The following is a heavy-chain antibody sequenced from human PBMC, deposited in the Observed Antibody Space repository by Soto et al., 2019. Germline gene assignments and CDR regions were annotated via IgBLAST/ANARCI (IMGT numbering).Heavy chain of an antibody. CDR2: ITHIGST. Sequence: QVQLQQWGAGLLTPSETLSLTCDVSGGSFSGYFWSWIRQPPGKGLEWIGEITHIGSTNYNPSLKSRVTISVDTSKNQFSLRVRSVTAAATAVYYCARASSRSSWYLQHWGQGTLVTVSS. D-gene: IGHD6-13*01. CDR1: GGSFSGYF. CDR3: ARASSRSSWYLQH. J-gene: IGHJ1*01. V-gene: IGHV4-34*01.